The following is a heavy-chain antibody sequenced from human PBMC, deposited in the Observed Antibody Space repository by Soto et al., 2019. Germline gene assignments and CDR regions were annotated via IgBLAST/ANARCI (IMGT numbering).Heavy chain of an antibody. J-gene: IGHJ4*02. V-gene: IGHV3-48*03. D-gene: IGHD6-13*01. CDR1: GFTFSSYE. CDR3: ARFGAAASGTNPPYYFDY. CDR2: ISSSGSTI. Sequence: GGSLRLSCAASGFTFSSYEMNWVRQAPGKGLEWVSYISSSGSTIYYADSVKGRFTISRDNAKNSLYLPMNSLRAEDTAVYYCARFGAAASGTNPPYYFDYWGQGTLVTVSS.